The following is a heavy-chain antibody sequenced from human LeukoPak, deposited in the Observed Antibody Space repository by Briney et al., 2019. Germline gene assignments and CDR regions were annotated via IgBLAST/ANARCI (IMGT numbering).Heavy chain of an antibody. Sequence: GESLKISCQGSGYSFTSYWIGWVRQMPGKGLEWMGIIYPGDSDTRYSPSFQGQVTISADKSISTAYLQWSSLKASDTAMYYCARHREWEPGYYYYGMDVWGQGTTVTVSS. CDR2: IYPGDSDT. D-gene: IGHD1-26*01. J-gene: IGHJ6*02. V-gene: IGHV5-51*01. CDR3: ARHREWEPGYYYYGMDV. CDR1: GYSFTSYW.